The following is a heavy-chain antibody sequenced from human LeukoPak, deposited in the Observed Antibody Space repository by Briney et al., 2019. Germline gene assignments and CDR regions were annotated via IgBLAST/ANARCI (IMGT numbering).Heavy chain of an antibody. D-gene: IGHD2-2*01. CDR2: TYYRSTWYN. V-gene: IGHV6-1*01. CDR1: GDSFSSNSVT. Sequence: SQTLSLTCAISGDSFSSNSVTWNWIRQSPLRGLEWLGRTYYRSTWYNDYAVSVRGRITVNPDTSKNQFSLHLNSVTPEDTAVYYCARRLTQYDCFDPWGQGILVTVPS. CDR3: ARRLTQYDCFDP. J-gene: IGHJ5*02.